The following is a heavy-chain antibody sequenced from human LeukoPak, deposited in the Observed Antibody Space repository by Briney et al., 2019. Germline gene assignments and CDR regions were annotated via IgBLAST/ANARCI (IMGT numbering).Heavy chain of an antibody. CDR2: INPNSGGT. CDR3: ARDRRDGYLTPPRDAFDI. J-gene: IGHJ3*02. D-gene: IGHD5-24*01. CDR1: GYTFTGYY. Sequence: ASVKVSCKASGYTFTGYYMHWVRQAPGQGLEWMGWINPNSGGTNYAQEFQGRVTMTRDTSISTAYMELSRLRSDDTAVYYCARDRRDGYLTPPRDAFDIWGQGTMVTVSS. V-gene: IGHV1-2*02.